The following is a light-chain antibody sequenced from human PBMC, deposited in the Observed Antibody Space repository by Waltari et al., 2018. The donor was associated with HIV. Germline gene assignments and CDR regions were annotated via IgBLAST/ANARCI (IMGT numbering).Light chain of an antibody. J-gene: IGLJ3*02. CDR2: DVS. Sequence: QSALTQPASVSGSPGQSITISCTGTSSDVGGYNYVSWYQRHPGKAPNLIIYDVSNRPSGVSSRCAGAKSGNRASLTISGLQAEDEADYYCSSYTSSSTRVFGGGTTVTVL. V-gene: IGLV2-14*03. CDR3: SSYTSSSTRV. CDR1: SSDVGGYNY.